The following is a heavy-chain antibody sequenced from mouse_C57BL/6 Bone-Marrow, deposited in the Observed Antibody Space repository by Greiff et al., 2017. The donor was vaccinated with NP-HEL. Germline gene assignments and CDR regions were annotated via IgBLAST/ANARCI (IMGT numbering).Heavy chain of an antibody. CDR2: IWSDGST. CDR3: ARHGVDEGYWYFEV. V-gene: IGHV2-6-1*01. J-gene: IGHJ1*03. CDR1: GFSLTSYG. Sequence: VQLQQSGPGLVAPSQSLSITCTVSGFSLTSYGVHWVRQPPGKGLEWLVVIWSDGSTTYTSALKSRLSISKDNSKSQVFLKMNSLQTDDTAMYYCARHGVDEGYWYFEVWGTGTTVTVSS.